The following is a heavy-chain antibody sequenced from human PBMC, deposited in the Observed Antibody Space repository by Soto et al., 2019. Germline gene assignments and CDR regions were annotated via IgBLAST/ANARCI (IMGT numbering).Heavy chain of an antibody. J-gene: IGHJ6*02. CDR1: GFTFSTYG. CDR2: ISYDGHNK. V-gene: IGHV3-30*03. Sequence: QVQLVESGGGVVQPGRSLRLSCAASGFTFSTYGMHWVRQAPGKGLEWVAFISYDGHNKYYAESVKGRFTTSRDDPANKVSLQLKSLSGEDTAVYDCARESDDSGDSSYYCGVDVFGHCSTVT. D-gene: IGHD6-19*01. CDR3: ARESDDSGDSSYYCGVDV.